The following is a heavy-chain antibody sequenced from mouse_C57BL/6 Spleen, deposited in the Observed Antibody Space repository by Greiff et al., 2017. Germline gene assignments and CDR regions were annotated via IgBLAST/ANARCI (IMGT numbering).Heavy chain of an antibody. D-gene: IGHD1-1*01. J-gene: IGHJ4*01. CDR3: ASEGTTVVAAGGYYAMDY. CDR2: IHPNSGST. CDR1: GFTFTSYW. V-gene: IGHV1-64*01. Sequence: QVQLQQPGAELVKPGASVKLSCKASGFTFTSYWMNWVKQRPGQGLEWIGMIHPNSGSTNYNEKFKSKATLTVAKSSSTAYMQLIILTSEDSAVYYCASEGTTVVAAGGYYAMDYWGQGASVTVAS.